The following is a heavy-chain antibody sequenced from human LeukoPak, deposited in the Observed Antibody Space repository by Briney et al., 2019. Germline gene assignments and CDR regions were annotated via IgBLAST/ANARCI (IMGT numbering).Heavy chain of an antibody. CDR3: ATVRYYDTPGDSDYFDY. V-gene: IGHV1-24*01. J-gene: IGHJ4*02. CDR1: GYTLTALS. CDR2: FDPDTVET. Sequence: GASVKVSCRVSGYTLTALSMHWVRQAPGKGLEWMGGFDPDTVETIYAQKFQGRVTMTEDTSTDTAYMGLSSLRSEDTAVYYCATVRYYDTPGDSDYFDYWGQGTLVTVSS. D-gene: IGHD3-22*01.